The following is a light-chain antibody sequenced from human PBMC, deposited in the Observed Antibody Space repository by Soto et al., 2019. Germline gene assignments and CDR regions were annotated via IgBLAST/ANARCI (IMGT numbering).Light chain of an antibody. CDR2: DVT. J-gene: IGLJ1*01. V-gene: IGLV2-14*03. CDR3: SSCTGSSTLYV. CDR1: SSDIGGYNY. Sequence: QSVLTQPASVSGSPGQSITISCTGSSSDIGGYNYVSWYQHHPGKAPKLMIYDVTSRPSGVSSRFSGSKSGNTASLTISGLQAEDEADYYCSSCTGSSTLYVFGTGTKLTVL.